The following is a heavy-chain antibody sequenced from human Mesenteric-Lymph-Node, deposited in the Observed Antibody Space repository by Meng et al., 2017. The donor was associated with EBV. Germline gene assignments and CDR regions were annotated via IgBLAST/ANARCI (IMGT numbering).Heavy chain of an antibody. CDR2: ISHTGTT. CDR1: RASFRSSTW. D-gene: IGHD3-22*01. Sequence: QVQLRRPGPGLWMAAGPSSSPWSVSRASFRSSTWWNWVRQAPGKGLEWIGQISHTGTTDYNPSLKSRVTISLDMSKNQFSLTLNSVTAADTAVYYCARRDVDGYYNYFDPWGRGTLVTVSS. J-gene: IGHJ5*02. CDR3: ARRDVDGYYNYFDP. V-gene: IGHV4-4*02.